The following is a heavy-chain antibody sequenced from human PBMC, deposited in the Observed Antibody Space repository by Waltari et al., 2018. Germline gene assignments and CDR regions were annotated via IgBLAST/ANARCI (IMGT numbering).Heavy chain of an antibody. CDR1: GYTFTSYA. CDR3: ARKAAAGTKGDAFDI. J-gene: IGHJ3*02. D-gene: IGHD6-13*01. V-gene: IGHV1-3*01. Sequence: QVQLVQSGAEVKKPGASVKVSCKASGYTFTSYAMHWVRQAPGQRLEWMGWINAGNGNTKYSQKCQGRVTITRDTSASTAYMELSSLRSEDTAVYYCARKAAAGTKGDAFDIWGQGTMVTVSS. CDR2: INAGNGNT.